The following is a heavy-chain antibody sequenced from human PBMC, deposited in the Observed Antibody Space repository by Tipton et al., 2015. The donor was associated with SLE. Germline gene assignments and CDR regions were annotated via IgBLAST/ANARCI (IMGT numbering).Heavy chain of an antibody. Sequence: LRLSCTVSGGSVSSGRYYWSWIRQPPGKGLEWIGYIYYSGSTNYNPSLKSRVTISVDTSKNQFSLKLSSVTAADTAVYYCARGGGVALDFDYWGQGTLVTVSS. V-gene: IGHV4-61*01. CDR2: IYYSGST. J-gene: IGHJ4*02. CDR3: ARGGGVALDFDY. D-gene: IGHD2-15*01. CDR1: GGSVSSGRYY.